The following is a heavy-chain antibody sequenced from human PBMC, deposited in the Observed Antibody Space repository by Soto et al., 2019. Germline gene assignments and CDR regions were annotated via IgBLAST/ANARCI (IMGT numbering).Heavy chain of an antibody. D-gene: IGHD1-26*01. CDR1: GDSVSSNSAA. J-gene: IGHJ6*03. CDR3: ARGGYSPNNYYYYYYYMDV. CDR2: TYYRSKWYN. Sequence: SQTLSLTCAISGDSVSSNSAAWNWIRQSPSRGLEWLGRTYYRSKWYNNYAVSVKSRITINPDTSKNQFSLQLNSVTPGDTAVYYCARGGYSPNNYYYYYYYMDVWGKGTTVTVSS. V-gene: IGHV6-1*01.